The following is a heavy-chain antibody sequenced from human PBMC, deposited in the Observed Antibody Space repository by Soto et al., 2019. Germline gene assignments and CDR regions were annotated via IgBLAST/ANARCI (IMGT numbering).Heavy chain of an antibody. J-gene: IGHJ4*02. D-gene: IGHD6-19*01. Sequence: QVQLQESGPGLVKPSGTLSLTCAVSGGSISSSNWWSWVRQPPGKGLEWIGEIYHSGSTNYNPSLKRRVTLSVDKSQNQFSLRLSSVTAADTAVYYCARIAVAGTYFDYWGQGTLVTVSS. CDR2: IYHSGST. CDR1: GGSISSSNW. V-gene: IGHV4-4*02. CDR3: ARIAVAGTYFDY.